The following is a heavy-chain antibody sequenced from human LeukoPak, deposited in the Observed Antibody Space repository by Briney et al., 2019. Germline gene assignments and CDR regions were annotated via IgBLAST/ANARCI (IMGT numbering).Heavy chain of an antibody. V-gene: IGHV3-33*01. CDR2: IRYDGSNK. D-gene: IGHD2-2*01. J-gene: IGHJ6*03. CDR3: ARERIVVVPAAIFYMDV. Sequence: GRSLGLSCAASGFTFSSYGMHWVRQAPGKGLEWVAVIRYDGSNKYYADSVKGRFTISRDNSKNTLYLQMNSLRAEDTAVYYCARERIVVVPAAIFYMDVWGKGTTVTVSS. CDR1: GFTFSSYG.